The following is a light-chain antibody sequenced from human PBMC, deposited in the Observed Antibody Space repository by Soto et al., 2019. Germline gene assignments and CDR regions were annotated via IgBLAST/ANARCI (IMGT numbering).Light chain of an antibody. CDR3: TSYAGMSNFCV. CDR2: DVS. V-gene: IGLV2-8*01. CDR1: SGDVGGYNN. J-gene: IGLJ1*01. Sequence: QSALTQPPSASGSPGQSVTISCTGTSGDVGGYNNVSWYQQHPGKAPKLIIYDVSERPSGVPDRFSGSKSGNTASLTVSGLQAEDEADYYCTSYAGMSNFCVFGTGTKITVL.